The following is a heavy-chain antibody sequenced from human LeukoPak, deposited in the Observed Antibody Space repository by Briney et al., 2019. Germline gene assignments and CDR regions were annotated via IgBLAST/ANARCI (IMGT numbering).Heavy chain of an antibody. V-gene: IGHV3-23*01. J-gene: IGHJ5*02. D-gene: IGHD4-17*01. CDR1: GFTSSSYA. CDR2: ISGSGGST. CDR3: AKGGYGDQRWILVPFDP. Sequence: GGSLRLSCAASGFTSSSYAMSWVRQAPGKGLEWVSAISGSGGSTYYADSVKGRFTISRDNSKNTLYLQMNSLRAEDTAVYYCAKGGYGDQRWILVPFDPWGQGTLVTVSS.